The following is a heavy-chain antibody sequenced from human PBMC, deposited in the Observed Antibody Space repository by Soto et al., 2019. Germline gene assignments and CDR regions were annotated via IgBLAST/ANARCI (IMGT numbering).Heavy chain of an antibody. CDR2: INHSGST. V-gene: IGHV4-34*01. Sequence: QVQLQQWGAGLLKPSETLSLTCAVYGGSFSGYYWSWIRQPPGKGLEWIGEINHSGSTNYNPSLKSRVTISVDTSKNQFYLKLSSVTAADTAVYYCARVVDTMVRGVGFDYWGQGTLVTGSS. J-gene: IGHJ4*02. CDR3: ARVVDTMVRGVGFDY. CDR1: GGSFSGYY. D-gene: IGHD3-10*01.